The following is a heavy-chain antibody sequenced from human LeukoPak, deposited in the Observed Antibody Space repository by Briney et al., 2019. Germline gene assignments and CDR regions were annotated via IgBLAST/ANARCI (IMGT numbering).Heavy chain of an antibody. J-gene: IGHJ4*02. CDR3: ASAAGWESAY. V-gene: IGHV3-7*01. CDR1: GTTFDSHY. Sequence: GGSLRLSCAASGTTFDSHYMTWVRQTPEKGLEWVANINQDGSEKNYVDSVKGRFTISRDNAKKSLYLQMNSLRAENTAVYYCASAAGWESAYWGQGTLVTVSS. D-gene: IGHD1-26*01. CDR2: INQDGSEK.